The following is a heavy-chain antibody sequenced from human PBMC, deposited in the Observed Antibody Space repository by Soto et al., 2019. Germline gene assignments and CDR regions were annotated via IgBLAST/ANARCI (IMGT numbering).Heavy chain of an antibody. CDR2: ISYDGSNK. V-gene: IGHV3-30*18. CDR3: AKGRFMIDY. CDR1: GFTFSSYG. Sequence: GGSLRLSCAASGFTFSSYGMHWVRQAPGKGLEWVAVISYDGSNKYYADSVKGRFTISRDNSKNTLYLQMNSLRAEDTAVYYCAKGRFMIDYWGQGXLVTVYS. J-gene: IGHJ4*02. D-gene: IGHD3-10*01.